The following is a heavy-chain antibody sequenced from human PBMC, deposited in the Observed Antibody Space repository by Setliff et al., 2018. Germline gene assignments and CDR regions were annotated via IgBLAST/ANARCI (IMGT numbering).Heavy chain of an antibody. J-gene: IGHJ4*02. V-gene: IGHV1-69*08. CDR3: ARDRPPYYYDSSGYYYSAGNFDY. CDR1: GGSFSSFS. Sequence: SVKVSCKASGGSFSSFSIHWVRQAPGQGLEWMGRIMPIFGSTNYAQNFQGRVTITADKSTSTAYMDLSSLRSEDSAVYYCARDRPPYYYDSSGYYYSAGNFDYWGQGTLVTVSS. CDR2: IMPIFGST. D-gene: IGHD3-22*01.